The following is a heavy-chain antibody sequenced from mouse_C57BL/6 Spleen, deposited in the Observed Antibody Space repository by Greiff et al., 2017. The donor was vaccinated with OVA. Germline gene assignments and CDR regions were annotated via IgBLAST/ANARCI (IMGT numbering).Heavy chain of an antibody. CDR3: ERLDYGDGEEDYYAMDY. CDR2: IDPSDSYT. D-gene: IGHD2-13*01. V-gene: IGHV1-50*01. J-gene: IGHJ4*01. CDR1: GYTFTSYW. Sequence: QVQLQQPGAELVKPGASVKLSCKASGYTFTSYWMQWVKQRPGQGLEWIGEIDPSDSYTNYNQKFKGKATLTVDTSSSTAYMQLSSLTSEDSAVYSGERLDYGDGEEDYYAMDYWGQGTSVTVSS.